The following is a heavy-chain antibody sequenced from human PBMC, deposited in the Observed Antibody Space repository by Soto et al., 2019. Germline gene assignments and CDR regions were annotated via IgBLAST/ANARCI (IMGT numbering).Heavy chain of an antibody. CDR2: IKQAGSEK. D-gene: IGHD2-2*01. CDR3: ARVDCSSIGCYGDYSYYGMDV. V-gene: IGHV3-7*05. Sequence: EVQLVESGGGLVQPGGSLRLSCAASAFTFRNYWMSWVRQAPGKGLEWVANIKQAGSEKYYVDSVKGRFTISRDNAKSSLYLQINSLRAEDTAVYYCARVDCSSIGCYGDYSYYGMDVWGQGTTVTVS. CDR1: AFTFRNYW. J-gene: IGHJ6*02.